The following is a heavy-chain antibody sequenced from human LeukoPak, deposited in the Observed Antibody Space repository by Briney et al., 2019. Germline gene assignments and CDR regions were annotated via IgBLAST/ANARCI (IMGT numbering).Heavy chain of an antibody. J-gene: IGHJ4*02. V-gene: IGHV3-23*01. CDR2: ISGSGGST. Sequence: QSGGSLRLSCAASGFTFGTYAMSWVRQAPGKGLEWVSAISGSGGSTYYADSVKGRFTISRDNSKNTLYLQMNSLRAEDTSIYFCAKALEQETVIALDSWGQGTLVTVSS. CDR3: AKALEQETVIALDS. CDR1: GFTFGTYA. D-gene: IGHD6-13*01.